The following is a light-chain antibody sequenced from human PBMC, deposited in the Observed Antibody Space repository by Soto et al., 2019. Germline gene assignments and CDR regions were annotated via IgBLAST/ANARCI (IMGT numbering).Light chain of an antibody. Sequence: QSVLTQPASVSGSPGQSITISCTGTSSDVGGYNYVSWYQQHPGKAPKFMIYDVSNRPSGVSTRFSGSKSGNTASLTISGPQAEDEADYSCNSYTTGNTRQIVFGTGTKVTVL. CDR2: DVS. CDR3: NSYTTGNTRQIV. CDR1: SSDVGGYNY. V-gene: IGLV2-14*01. J-gene: IGLJ1*01.